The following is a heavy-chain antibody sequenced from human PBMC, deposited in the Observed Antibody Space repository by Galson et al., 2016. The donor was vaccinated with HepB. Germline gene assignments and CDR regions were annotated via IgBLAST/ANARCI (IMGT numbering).Heavy chain of an antibody. J-gene: IGHJ6*02. V-gene: IGHV3-23*01. D-gene: IGHD6-19*01. CDR1: GLTFSSYA. CDR3: AKGFRPYRSGWERLFEHSYHYYGMDV. Sequence: LRLSCAASGLTFSSYAMSWVRQAPGKGLKWVSSISSRGGRTYYTDSVKGRFTVSRDNSKNTLYVQMNTLRAEDTAVYYCAKGFRPYRSGWERLFEHSYHYYGMDVWGQGTTVTVSS. CDR2: ISSRGGRT.